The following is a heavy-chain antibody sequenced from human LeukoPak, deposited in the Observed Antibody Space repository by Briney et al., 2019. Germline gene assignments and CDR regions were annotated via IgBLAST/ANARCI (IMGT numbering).Heavy chain of an antibody. Sequence: SETLSLTCTVSGGSISSYYWSWIRQPPGKGLEWIGYIYNSGSTNYNPSLKSRVTISVDTSKNQFSLKVSSVTAADTAVYYCARDQDYGDHGPLNRPYYYGMDVWGQGTTVTVSS. V-gene: IGHV4-59*01. CDR1: GGSISSYY. D-gene: IGHD4-17*01. CDR3: ARDQDYGDHGPLNRPYYYGMDV. CDR2: IYNSGST. J-gene: IGHJ6*02.